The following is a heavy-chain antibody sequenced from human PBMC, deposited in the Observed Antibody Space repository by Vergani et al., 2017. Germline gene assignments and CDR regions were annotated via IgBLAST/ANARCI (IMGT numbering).Heavy chain of an antibody. J-gene: IGHJ4*02. CDR3: ATTATIAAAGSTYAPSED. V-gene: IGHV3-21*01. Sequence: EVQLVEPGGVVVQPGGSLRLSCAASGFTFSSYAMSWVRQAPGKGLEWVSAIRGSRSSYIYYADSVKGRFTISRDNAKNSLYLQMNSLRAEDTAVYYCATTATIAAAGSTYAPSEDWGQGTLVTVSS. CDR1: GFTFSSYA. CDR2: IRGSRSSYI. D-gene: IGHD6-13*01.